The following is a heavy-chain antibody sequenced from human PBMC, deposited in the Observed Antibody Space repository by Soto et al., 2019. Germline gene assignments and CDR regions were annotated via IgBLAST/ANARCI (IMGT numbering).Heavy chain of an antibody. J-gene: IGHJ6*01. CDR2: IYYSGST. Sequence: SETLSLTCTVSGGSIGSGGYYWGWIRHHPGKGLEWIGYIYYSGSTYYNPSLKSRVTISVDTSKNQFSLKLSSVTAADTAVYYCARASMVRGPSYTLLLGMDFWGQGTTVTVSS. CDR1: GGSIGSGGYY. V-gene: IGHV4-31*03. CDR3: ARASMVRGPSYTLLLGMDF. D-gene: IGHD3-10*01.